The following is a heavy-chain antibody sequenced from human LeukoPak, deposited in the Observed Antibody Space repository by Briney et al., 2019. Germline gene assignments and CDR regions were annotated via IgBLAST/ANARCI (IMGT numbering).Heavy chain of an antibody. CDR3: AKDRIVGATTNEFDY. Sequence: GGSLRLSCAASGFTFDKYAMHWVRQAPGKGLEWFSGISWSRYIIEYADSVRGRFTISRDNSKNTLYLQMNSLRAEDTAVYYCAKDRIVGATTNEFDYWGQGTLVTVSS. D-gene: IGHD1-26*01. J-gene: IGHJ4*02. CDR2: ISWSRYII. CDR1: GFTFDKYA. V-gene: IGHV3-9*01.